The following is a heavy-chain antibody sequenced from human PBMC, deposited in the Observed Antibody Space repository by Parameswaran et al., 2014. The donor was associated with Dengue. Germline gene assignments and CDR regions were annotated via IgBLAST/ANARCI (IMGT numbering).Heavy chain of an antibody. Sequence: WVRQAPGQGLEWMGIINPSGGSTSYAQKFQGRVTMTRDTSTSTVYMELSSLRSEDTAVYYCASGLYYYDSSAQSHYYYYGMDVWGQGTTVTVSS. D-gene: IGHD3-22*01. V-gene: IGHV1-46*01. J-gene: IGHJ6*02. CDR3: ASGLYYYDSSAQSHYYYYGMDV. CDR2: INPSGGST.